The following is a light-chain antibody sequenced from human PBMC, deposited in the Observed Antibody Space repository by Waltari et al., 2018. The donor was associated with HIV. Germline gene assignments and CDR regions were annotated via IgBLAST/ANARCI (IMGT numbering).Light chain of an antibody. CDR2: ATS. V-gene: IGKV1-9*01. CDR1: QNIYSY. J-gene: IGKJ4*01. Sequence: DIQLTQSPSFLSASVGDRVTITCRASQNIYSYLAWYQQKPGRAPQVLIYATSTLQSGVPSRFSGSGSETEFALTITNLQPDDFATYYCQQVNGYPLTFGGGTKVEIK. CDR3: QQVNGYPLT.